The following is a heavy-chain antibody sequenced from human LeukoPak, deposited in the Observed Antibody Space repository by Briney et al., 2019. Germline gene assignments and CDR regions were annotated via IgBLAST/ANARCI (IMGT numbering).Heavy chain of an antibody. V-gene: IGHV3-74*01. Sequence: GGSLRLSCAASGFTFSSYWMHWVRQAPGKGLVWVSRINSDGSSTSYADSVKGRFTISRDNAKNTLYLQMNSLRAEDTAVYYCARDSPEWFGEFHYYMDVWGKGTTVTVSS. CDR3: ARDSPEWFGEFHYYMDV. J-gene: IGHJ6*03. CDR2: INSDGSST. D-gene: IGHD3-10*01. CDR1: GFTFSSYW.